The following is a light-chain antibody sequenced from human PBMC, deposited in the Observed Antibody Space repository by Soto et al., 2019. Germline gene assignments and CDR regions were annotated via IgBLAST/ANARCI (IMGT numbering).Light chain of an antibody. CDR2: AAS. CDR1: QSISNY. CDR3: QQSYSSPRA. Sequence: DIQMTQSPSSLSASVGDRVTITCRASQSISNYLNWYQQKPGKAPKLLIYAASSLQSGVPSRFSGSGSGTDFTLTSSSLQPEDFATYYCQQSYSSPRAFGQGTKVEIK. J-gene: IGKJ1*01. V-gene: IGKV1-39*01.